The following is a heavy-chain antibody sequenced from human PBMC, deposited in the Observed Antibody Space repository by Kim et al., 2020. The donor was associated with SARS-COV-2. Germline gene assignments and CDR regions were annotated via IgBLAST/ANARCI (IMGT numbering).Heavy chain of an antibody. V-gene: IGHV1-8*01. D-gene: IGHD6-13*01. CDR3: ARGIAAAGD. J-gene: IGHJ4*02. Sequence: GNTGYAQKFQGRVTMTRTTSISTAYMELSSLRSEDTAVYYCARGIAAAGDWGQGTLVTVSS. CDR2: GNT.